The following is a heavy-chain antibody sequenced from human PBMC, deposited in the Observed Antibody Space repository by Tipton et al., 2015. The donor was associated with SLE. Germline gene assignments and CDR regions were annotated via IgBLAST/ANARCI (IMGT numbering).Heavy chain of an antibody. V-gene: IGHV4-39*07. CDR3: ARSLVAASRWFDP. J-gene: IGHJ5*02. CDR2: IYYRGST. CDR1: GGSITSSSYY. D-gene: IGHD2-15*01. Sequence: TLSLTCAVYGGSITSSSYYWAWIRQSPGEGVEWIGEIYYRGSTNYNPSLESRVTISVDTSKNQFSLKLTSVTAADTAVYYCARSLVAASRWFDPWGQGTLVTVSS.